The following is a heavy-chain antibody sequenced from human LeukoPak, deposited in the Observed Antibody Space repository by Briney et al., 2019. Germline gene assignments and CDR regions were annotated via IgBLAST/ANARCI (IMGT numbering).Heavy chain of an antibody. CDR1: GFTLSGHW. CDR2: NKYDGSES. Sequence: GGSLRLSCAASGFTLSGHWMHWFRQPPGKGLAWVSRNKYDGSESYYADSVKGRFTISRDNAKNTLYLQMNSLRVEDTAVYYCAKSDWFDPWGQGTLVTVSS. CDR3: AKSDWFDP. V-gene: IGHV3-74*01. J-gene: IGHJ5*02.